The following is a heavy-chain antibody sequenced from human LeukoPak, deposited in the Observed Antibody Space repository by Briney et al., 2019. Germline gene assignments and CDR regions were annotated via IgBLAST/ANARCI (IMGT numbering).Heavy chain of an antibody. Sequence: GESLKVSCKGSGYSFTSYWIGWVRQMPGKGLEWMGIIYPGDSDTRYSPSFQGQVTISADKSISTAYLQWSSLRAEDTAVYYCARRGADYGDFDFWGQGTLVTVSS. V-gene: IGHV5-51*01. CDR2: IYPGDSDT. CDR3: ARRGADYGDFDF. D-gene: IGHD4-17*01. CDR1: GYSFTSYW. J-gene: IGHJ4*02.